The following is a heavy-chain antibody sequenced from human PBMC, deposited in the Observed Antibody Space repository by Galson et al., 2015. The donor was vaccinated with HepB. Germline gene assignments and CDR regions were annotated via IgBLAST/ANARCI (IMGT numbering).Heavy chain of an antibody. V-gene: IGHV1-18*01. J-gene: IGHJ6*02. D-gene: IGHD2-15*01. CDR2: ISAYNGNT. CDR1: GYTFTSYG. Sequence: SVKVSCKASGYTFTSYGISWVRQAPGQGLEWMGWISAYNGNTNYAQKLQGRVTMTTDTSTSTAYMELRSLRSDDTAVYYCARDGVVVVAATGYYYGMDVWGQGTTVTVSS. CDR3: ARDGVVVVAATGYYYGMDV.